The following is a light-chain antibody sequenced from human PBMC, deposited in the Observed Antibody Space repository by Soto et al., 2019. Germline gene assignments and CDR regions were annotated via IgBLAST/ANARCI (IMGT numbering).Light chain of an antibody. V-gene: IGKV1-12*01. J-gene: IGKJ5*01. CDR3: QQAISFPIT. CDR2: AAS. Sequence: IQMSQSPSSVSASIGDRVSITCRASQGISTYLGWYQQKPGKAPKLLIYAASSLQTGVPSRFSGSGSGTDFPLTISSLQPEDFGTYYCQQAISFPITFGQGTRLEI. CDR1: QGISTY.